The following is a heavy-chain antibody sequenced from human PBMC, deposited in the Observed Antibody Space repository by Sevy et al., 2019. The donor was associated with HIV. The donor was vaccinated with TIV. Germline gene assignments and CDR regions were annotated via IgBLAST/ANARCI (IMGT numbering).Heavy chain of an antibody. CDR2: ISYDGSNK. CDR1: GFTFSSYG. D-gene: IGHD3-3*01. CDR3: AKEVPYYDFWSGYYDGWFDP. V-gene: IGHV3-30*18. J-gene: IGHJ5*02. Sequence: GGSLRLSCAASGFTFSSYGMHWVRQAPGKGLEWVAVISYDGSNKYYADSVKDRFTISRDNSKNTLYLQMNSLRAEDTAVYYCAKEVPYYDFWSGYYDGWFDPWGQGTLVTVSS.